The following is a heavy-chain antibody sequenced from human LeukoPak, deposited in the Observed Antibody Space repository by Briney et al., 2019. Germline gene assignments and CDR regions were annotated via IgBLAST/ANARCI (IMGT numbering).Heavy chain of an antibody. D-gene: IGHD6-13*01. Sequence: ASVKVSCKASGYTFTSYDINWVRQATGQGLEWMGWMNPNSGNTGYAQKFQGRVTMTRNTSISTAYMELSGLRSEDTAVYYCARVGYSSSWYRLNWFDPWGQGTLVTVSS. CDR2: MNPNSGNT. CDR3: ARVGYSSSWYRLNWFDP. V-gene: IGHV1-8*01. CDR1: GYTFTSYD. J-gene: IGHJ5*02.